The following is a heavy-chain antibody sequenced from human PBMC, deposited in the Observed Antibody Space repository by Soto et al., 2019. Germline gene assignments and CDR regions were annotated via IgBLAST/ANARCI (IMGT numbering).Heavy chain of an antibody. CDR3: AHRNIAVAANPFDY. J-gene: IGHJ4*02. Sequence: SGPTLVNPTQTLTLTCTFSGFSLSTSGVGVGWIRQPPGKALEWLALIYWDDDKRYSPSLKSRVTITKDTSKNQVVLTMTNMDPVDTATYYCAHRNIAVAANPFDYWGQGTLVTVSS. V-gene: IGHV2-5*02. D-gene: IGHD6-19*01. CDR2: IYWDDDK. CDR1: GFSLSTSGVG.